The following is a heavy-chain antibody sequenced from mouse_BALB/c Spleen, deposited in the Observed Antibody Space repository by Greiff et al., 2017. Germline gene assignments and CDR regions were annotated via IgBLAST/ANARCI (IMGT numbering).Heavy chain of an antibody. D-gene: IGHD1-1*01. Sequence: VQLQQSGAELAKPGASVKMSCKASGYTFTSYWMHWVKQRPGQGLEWIGYINPSTGYTEYNQKFKDKATLTADKSSSTAYMQLSSLTSEDSAVYYCARSEGVYYGFAYWCQGTLVTVSA. CDR3: ARSEGVYYGFAY. CDR2: INPSTGYT. J-gene: IGHJ3*01. CDR1: GYTFTSYW. V-gene: IGHV1-7*01.